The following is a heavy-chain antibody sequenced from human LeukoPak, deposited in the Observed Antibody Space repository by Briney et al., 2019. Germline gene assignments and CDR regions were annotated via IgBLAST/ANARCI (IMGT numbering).Heavy chain of an antibody. J-gene: IGHJ4*02. CDR2: ISGGGGTT. V-gene: IGHV3-23*01. CDR1: GFTFSSFA. Sequence: PGGSLRLSCAASGFTFSSFAMSWVRQPPGKGLEWVSGISGGGGTTFYADSVKGRFIISRDNSKNTLYLQMNSLKTEDTAVYYCVTDLVIKGYFDYWGQGALVTVSS. D-gene: IGHD2-21*01. CDR3: VTDLVIKGYFDY.